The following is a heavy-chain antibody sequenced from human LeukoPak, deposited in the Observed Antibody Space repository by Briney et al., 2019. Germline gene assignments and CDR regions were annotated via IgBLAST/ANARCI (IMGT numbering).Heavy chain of an antibody. CDR1: GYTFTNLD. Sequence: ASMKVSCKTSGYTFTNLDINWLRQAPGQGLEWMGWMSPNGGDTGYAQKFQGRVSMTRDTSISTAYMELSSLRSEDTAVYYCASNPPNTGDFYYWGLGSLVTVSS. CDR2: MSPNGGDT. CDR3: ASNPPNTGDFYY. D-gene: IGHD1-1*01. J-gene: IGHJ4*02. V-gene: IGHV1-8*01.